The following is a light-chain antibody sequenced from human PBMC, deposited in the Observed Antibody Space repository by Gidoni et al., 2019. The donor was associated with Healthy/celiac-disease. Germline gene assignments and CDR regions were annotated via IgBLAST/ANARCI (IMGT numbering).Light chain of an antibody. CDR1: QSVSSN. Sequence: EIVMTQSPPTLSVSPGERATLSCRASQSVSSNLAWYQQKPGQAPRLLIYGASTRDTGIPARFSGSGFGTEFTLTISSLQSEDFAVYYCQQYNNWPRTFGQGTKVEIK. CDR3: QQYNNWPRT. V-gene: IGKV3-15*01. J-gene: IGKJ1*01. CDR2: GAS.